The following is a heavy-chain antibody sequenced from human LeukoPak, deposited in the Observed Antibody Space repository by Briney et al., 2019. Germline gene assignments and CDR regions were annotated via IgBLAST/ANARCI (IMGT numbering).Heavy chain of an antibody. Sequence: GGSLRLSCAASGFTFSSYWMSWVRQAPGKGLEWVANIKQDGSEKYYVDSVKGRFTISRDNAKNSLYLQMNSLRAEDTAVYYCASDYHYDILTGYYYYYGMDVWGQGTTVTVSS. J-gene: IGHJ6*02. CDR2: IKQDGSEK. CDR3: ASDYHYDILTGYYYYYGMDV. V-gene: IGHV3-7*01. D-gene: IGHD3-9*01. CDR1: GFTFSSYW.